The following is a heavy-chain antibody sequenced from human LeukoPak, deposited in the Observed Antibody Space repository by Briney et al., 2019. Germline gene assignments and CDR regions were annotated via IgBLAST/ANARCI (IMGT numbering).Heavy chain of an antibody. V-gene: IGHV4-38-2*02. CDR1: GYSISSGYY. CDR2: IYHSGST. D-gene: IGHD4-17*01. CDR3: ARTLMTTVTTVYFGY. J-gene: IGHJ4*02. Sequence: SETLSLTCTVSGYSISSGYYWGWIRQPPGKGLEWIGSIYHSGSTYYNPSLKSRVTISVDTSKNQFSLKLSSVTAADTAVYYCARTLMTTVTTVYFGYWGQGTLVTVSS.